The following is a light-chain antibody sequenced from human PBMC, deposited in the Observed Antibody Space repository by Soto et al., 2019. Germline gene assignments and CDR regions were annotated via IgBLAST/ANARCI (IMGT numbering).Light chain of an antibody. CDR2: DVS. V-gene: IGLV2-14*03. CDR3: SSYTSSSSVV. Sequence: HCALTQPASGSGSPGQSLTISCTGNSSDVGGYDYVSWYQHHPGKAPRLMIYDVSNRPSGISNRFSASKSGNTASLTISGLQAEDEADYYCSSYTSSSSVVFGGGTQLTVL. CDR1: SSDVGGYDY. J-gene: IGLJ2*01.